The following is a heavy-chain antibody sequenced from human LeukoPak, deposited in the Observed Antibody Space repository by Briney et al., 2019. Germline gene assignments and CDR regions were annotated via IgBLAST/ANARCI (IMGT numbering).Heavy chain of an antibody. V-gene: IGHV4-34*01. Sequence: SETLSLTCAVYGGSFSGYYWSWTRQPPGKGLEWIGEINHSGSTNYNPSLKSRVTISVDTSKNQFSLKLSSVTAADTAVYYCARGLNFIYWGQGTLVTVSS. CDR2: INHSGST. CDR1: GGSFSGYY. CDR3: ARGLNFIY. D-gene: IGHD3-3*01. J-gene: IGHJ4*02.